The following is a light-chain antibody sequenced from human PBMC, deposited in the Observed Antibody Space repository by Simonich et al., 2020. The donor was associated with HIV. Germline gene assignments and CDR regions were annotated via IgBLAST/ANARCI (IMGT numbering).Light chain of an antibody. Sequence: QLVLTQSPSASPSLGASVKLTCTLSSGHSSYALAWHQQQPEKGPRYLMKLNSDGSHRKGDGIPDRFSGSSSGAERYLTISSLQSEDEADYYCQTWDTGIQVFGGGTKLTVL. J-gene: IGLJ3*02. CDR1: SGHSSYA. V-gene: IGLV4-69*01. CDR2: LNSDGSH. CDR3: QTWDTGIQV.